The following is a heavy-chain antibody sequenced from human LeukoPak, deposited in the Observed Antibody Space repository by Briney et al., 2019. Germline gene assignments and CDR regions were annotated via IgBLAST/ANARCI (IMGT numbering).Heavy chain of an antibody. CDR3: ARDPSGNGVNLDY. D-gene: IGHD3-10*01. J-gene: IGHJ4*02. CDR2: IYHSGTT. CDR1: GDSISSNNW. Sequence: SETLSLTCAVSGDSISSNNWWSWVRQPPGKGLEWVGEIYHSGTTNYRPSLKSRVTISLDKSKNQFSLRLTSVTAADTAVYYCARDPSGNGVNLDYWGQGTLVTVSS. V-gene: IGHV4-4*02.